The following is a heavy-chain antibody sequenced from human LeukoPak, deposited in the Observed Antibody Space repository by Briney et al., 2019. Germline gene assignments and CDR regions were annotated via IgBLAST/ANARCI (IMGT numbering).Heavy chain of an antibody. J-gene: IGHJ4*01. V-gene: IGHV3-33*01. D-gene: IGHD5-24*01. Sequence: GGSLRLSCAASGFTFSSYGMHWVRQAPGKGLEWVAVIWYDGSNKYYADSVKGRFTISRDNSKNTLYLQMNSLRAEDTAVYYCARDSGWPQAFDYWGQGTLVTVSS. CDR3: ARDSGWPQAFDY. CDR2: IWYDGSNK. CDR1: GFTFSSYG.